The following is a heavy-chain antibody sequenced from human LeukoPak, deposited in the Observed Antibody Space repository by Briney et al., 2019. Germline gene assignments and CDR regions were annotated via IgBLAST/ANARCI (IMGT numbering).Heavy chain of an antibody. Sequence: SETVSLTCTVSGYSISNGYYWCLIQQPRGGRVWWGGNISRSGSTYYNPSLKSRVTISVDTSTNQFSLKLSSVTAADTAVYYCARELLSGDPSIGNWGQGTRVIVSS. J-gene: IGHJ4*02. CDR1: GYSISNGYY. D-gene: IGHD7-27*01. CDR3: ARELLSGDPSIGN. V-gene: IGHV4-38-2*02. CDR2: ISRSGST.